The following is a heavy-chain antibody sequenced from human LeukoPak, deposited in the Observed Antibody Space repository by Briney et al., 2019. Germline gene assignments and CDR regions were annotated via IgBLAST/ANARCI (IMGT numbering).Heavy chain of an antibody. CDR2: IYYSGST. Sequence: SQTLSLTCTVSGGSISSGGYYWSWIRQHPGKGLEWIGYIYYSGSTYYNPSLKSRVTISVDTSKNQFSLKLSSVTAADTAVYYCARRVRSYGPNWYFDLWGRGTLVTVSS. D-gene: IGHD5-18*01. CDR3: ARRVRSYGPNWYFDL. V-gene: IGHV4-31*03. CDR1: GGSISSGGYY. J-gene: IGHJ2*01.